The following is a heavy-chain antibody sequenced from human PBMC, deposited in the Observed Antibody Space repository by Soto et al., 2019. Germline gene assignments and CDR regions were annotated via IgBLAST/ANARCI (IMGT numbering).Heavy chain of an antibody. CDR1: GGSISSGGYS. V-gene: IGHV4-30-2*01. CDR2: IYHSGST. D-gene: IGHD3-22*01. J-gene: IGHJ1*01. CDR3: ASSYYDSSGSALRD. Sequence: QLQLQESGSGLVKPSQTLSLTCAVSGGSISSGGYSWSWIRQPPGKGLEWIGYIYHSGSTYYKPSLKRRVTISVDRSKNQFSLKLSSVTAADPAVYYCASSYYDSSGSALRDWGQGTLVTVSS.